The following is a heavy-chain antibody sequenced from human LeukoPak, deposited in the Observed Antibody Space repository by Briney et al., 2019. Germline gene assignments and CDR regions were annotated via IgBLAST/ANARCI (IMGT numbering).Heavy chain of an antibody. CDR2: ISGSGGST. CDR3: AKDRLGAAAGFFDY. CDR1: GFTFSTSA. J-gene: IGHJ4*02. D-gene: IGHD6-13*01. Sequence: PGGSLRLSCVASGFTFSTSAMSWVRQAPGKGLEWVSGISGSGGSTYYADSVKGRFTISRDYSKNTLYLQMNSLRAEDTAVYYCAKDRLGAAAGFFDYWGQGSLVTVSS. V-gene: IGHV3-23*01.